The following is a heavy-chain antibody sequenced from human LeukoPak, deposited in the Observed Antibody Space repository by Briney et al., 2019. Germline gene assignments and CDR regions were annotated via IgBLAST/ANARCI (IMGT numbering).Heavy chain of an antibody. Sequence: TGGSLRLSCAASGFTFSTYSMNWVRQAPGKGLEWVSSISSSSSYIYYADSVKGRFTISRDNAKNSLYLQMNSLRAEDTAVYYCARATHYYGSGSYYNGHYYYYYMDVWGKGTTVTVSS. J-gene: IGHJ6*03. D-gene: IGHD3-10*01. CDR1: GFTFSTYS. V-gene: IGHV3-21*01. CDR3: ARATHYYGSGSYYNGHYYYYYMDV. CDR2: ISSSSSYI.